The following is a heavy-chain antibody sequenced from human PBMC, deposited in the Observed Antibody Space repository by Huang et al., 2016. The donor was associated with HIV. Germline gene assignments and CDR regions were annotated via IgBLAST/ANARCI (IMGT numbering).Heavy chain of an antibody. D-gene: IGHD1-26*01. Sequence: QVQLVESGGGVVQPGRSLRLSCAAFGFTFNKFDMHWVRQALGKGLELVAIKSYDGSSKYHADSVKGRFTISRDNSKNTVYLQMNSLRVEDTAVYYCAKDGRGSGTYYDYFEYWGQGTLVTVSS. CDR3: AKDGRGSGTYYDYFEY. CDR1: GFTFNKFD. CDR2: KSYDGSSK. V-gene: IGHV3-30*18. J-gene: IGHJ4*02.